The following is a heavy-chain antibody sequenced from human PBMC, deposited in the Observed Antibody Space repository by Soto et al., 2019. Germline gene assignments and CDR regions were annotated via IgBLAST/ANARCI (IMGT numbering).Heavy chain of an antibody. J-gene: IGHJ4*01. CDR1: GFTFSSYA. V-gene: IGHV3-23*01. Sequence: GGSLRLSCAASGFTFSSYAMSWVRQAPGKGLEWVSGISGIDGSTYYADSTKGRFTISRDNSKNTLFLQMNSLRADDTALYYCAREGSRDYDRSGYYPFDYWGHGILVTVSS. CDR3: AREGSRDYDRSGYYPFDY. CDR2: ISGIDGST. D-gene: IGHD3-22*01.